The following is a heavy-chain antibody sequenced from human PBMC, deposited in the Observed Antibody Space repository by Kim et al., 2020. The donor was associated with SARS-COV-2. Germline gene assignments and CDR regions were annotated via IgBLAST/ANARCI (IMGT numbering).Heavy chain of an antibody. CDR3: ARDDGGWLLLS. D-gene: IGHD3-22*01. V-gene: IGHV4-61*01. CDR1: GGSVSSGSYY. Sequence: SETLSLTCTVSGGSVSSGSYYWSWIRQPPGKGLEWIGYIYYSGSTNYNPSLKSRVTISVDTSKNQFSLKLSSVTAADTAVYYCARDDGGWLLLSWGQGTLVTVSS. CDR2: IYYSGST. J-gene: IGHJ5*02.